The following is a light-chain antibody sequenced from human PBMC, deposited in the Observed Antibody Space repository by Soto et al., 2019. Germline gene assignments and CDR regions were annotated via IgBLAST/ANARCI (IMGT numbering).Light chain of an antibody. CDR3: AAWDDSLKVV. Sequence: QSVLTQPPSASGTPGQRVTISCSGSSSNIGSYYVYWYQRLPGTAPKLLIQRNSQRPSGVPDRFSGSKSGTSASLAISWLRSEDEADYYCAAWDDSLKVVFGGGTKLTVL. CDR2: RNS. CDR1: SSNIGSYY. J-gene: IGLJ2*01. V-gene: IGLV1-47*01.